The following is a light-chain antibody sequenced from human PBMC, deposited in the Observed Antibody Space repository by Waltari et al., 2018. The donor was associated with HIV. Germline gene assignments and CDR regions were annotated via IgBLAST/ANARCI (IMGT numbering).Light chain of an antibody. CDR2: AAS. J-gene: IGKJ4*02. V-gene: IGKV1D-12*01. CDR3: QQANRFPLT. Sequence: DIQMTQSPSSVSASVGARVTITCRASQGISSWLAWYQEKPGRAPKLLIYAASSLQSGVPSRFSGSGSGTDFTRGISSLQPEDCASYYCQQANRFPLTFGGGTKVEIK. CDR1: QGISSW.